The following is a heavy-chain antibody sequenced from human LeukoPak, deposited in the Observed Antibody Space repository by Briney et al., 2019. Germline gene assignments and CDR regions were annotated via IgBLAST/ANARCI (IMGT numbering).Heavy chain of an antibody. D-gene: IGHD2-2*01. V-gene: IGHV3-21*01. CDR1: GFSFSTFR. J-gene: IGHJ4*02. CDR3: VRRVRDGSYISCAFGL. Sequence: GGSLRLSCAASGFSFSTFRMNWVRQAPGKGLEWVSSISSGGNYRYYADSVKGRFTISRDNARNSQYLQMNSLRAEDTAIYYCVRRVRDGSYISCAFGLWGQGTLVTVSS. CDR2: ISSGGNYR.